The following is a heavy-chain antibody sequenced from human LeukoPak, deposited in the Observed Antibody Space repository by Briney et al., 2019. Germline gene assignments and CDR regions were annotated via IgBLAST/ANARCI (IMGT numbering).Heavy chain of an antibody. V-gene: IGHV3-21*01. CDR2: ISSSSSYI. Sequence: GGTLRLSCAASGFTFSRYGMSWVRQAPGKGLEWVSSISSSSSYIYYADSVKGRFTISRDNSKNTLYLQMNSLRVEDTAVYYCARDRSGSSSVDDAFDIWGQGIMVTVSS. D-gene: IGHD1-26*01. CDR1: GFTFSRYG. J-gene: IGHJ3*02. CDR3: ARDRSGSSSVDDAFDI.